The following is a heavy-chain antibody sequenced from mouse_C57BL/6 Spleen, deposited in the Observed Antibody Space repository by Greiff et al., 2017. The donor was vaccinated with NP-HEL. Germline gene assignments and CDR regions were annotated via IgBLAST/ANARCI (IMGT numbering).Heavy chain of an antibody. V-gene: IGHV1-82*01. CDR2: IYPGDGDT. D-gene: IGHD4-1*01. CDR1: GYAFSSSW. Sequence: VQLQQSGPELVKPGASVKISCKASGYAFSSSWMNWVKQRPGQGLEWIGRIYPGDGDTNYNGKFKGKATLTADKSSSTAYMQLSSLTSEDSAVYFCAREGNWDGFDYWGQGTTLTVSS. J-gene: IGHJ2*01. CDR3: AREGNWDGFDY.